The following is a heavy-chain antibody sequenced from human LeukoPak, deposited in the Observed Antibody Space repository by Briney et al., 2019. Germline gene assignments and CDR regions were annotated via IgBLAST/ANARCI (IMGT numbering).Heavy chain of an antibody. CDR2: IKEDGSEI. Sequence: GGSLRLSCTASGFNFSTYWMTWVRQVPGKGLEWVANIKEDGSEIYYVDAVKGRFTMSRDNAKNSLYLQMNSLRAEDTAVYYCARAGQNYIPDAFDIWGQGTMVTVSS. D-gene: IGHD1-7*01. CDR1: GFNFSTYW. J-gene: IGHJ3*02. CDR3: ARAGQNYIPDAFDI. V-gene: IGHV3-7*01.